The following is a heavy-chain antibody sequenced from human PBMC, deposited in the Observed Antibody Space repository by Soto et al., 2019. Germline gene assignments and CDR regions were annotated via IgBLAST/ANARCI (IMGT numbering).Heavy chain of an antibody. CDR2: ISYDATTQ. CDR3: VRGDYWSGYYMGDYLYYYGMYV. V-gene: IGHV3-30-3*01. Sequence: GGSLRLSCLDSGFSFSKYAMHWVRQAPGKGLEWVAAISYDATTQYYADSVRGRFTISRDNPKNTVFPQASSLTAEDTAVYFCVRGDYWSGYYMGDYLYYYGMYVWGQGTTVTVSS. D-gene: IGHD3-3*01. J-gene: IGHJ6*02. CDR1: GFSFSKYA.